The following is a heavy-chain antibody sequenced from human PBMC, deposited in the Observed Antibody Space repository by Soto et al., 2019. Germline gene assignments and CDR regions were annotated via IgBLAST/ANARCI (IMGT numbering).Heavy chain of an antibody. CDR3: AKDYYDSSGYYHLWYYYGMDV. D-gene: IGHD3-22*01. J-gene: IGHJ6*02. Sequence: QVQLVESGGGLVKPGGSLRLSCAASGFTFSDYYMSWIRQAPGKGLEWVAVISYDGSNKYYADSVKGRFTISRDNSKNTLYLQMNSLRAEDTAVYYCAKDYYDSSGYYHLWYYYGMDVWGQGTTVTVSS. CDR2: ISYDGSNK. V-gene: IGHV3-30*18. CDR1: GFTFSDYY.